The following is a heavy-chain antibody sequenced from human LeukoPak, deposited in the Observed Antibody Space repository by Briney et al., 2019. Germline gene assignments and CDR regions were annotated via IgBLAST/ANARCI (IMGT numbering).Heavy chain of an antibody. Sequence: GGSLRLSCSASGFPVSSNYMSCVRQPPGKGLECVSVIYSGGSTYYADSVKGRFTISRDNSKNTLYLQMNSLRAEDTAVYYCARGEGLAARLWFDPWGQGTLVTVSS. CDR3: ARGEGLAARLWFDP. J-gene: IGHJ5*02. V-gene: IGHV3-53*01. CDR2: IYSGGST. D-gene: IGHD6-6*01. CDR1: GFPVSSNY.